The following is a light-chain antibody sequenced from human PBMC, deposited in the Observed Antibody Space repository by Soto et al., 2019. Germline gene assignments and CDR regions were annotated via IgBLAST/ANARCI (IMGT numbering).Light chain of an antibody. V-gene: IGKV3D-15*01. J-gene: IGKJ4*01. Sequence: ETVMTQSPGTLSVSPGESATLSCGTSQSVSSNLAWYQQKPGQAPRLLIYGASTRATGIPARFSGSGSGTAFTLTISYLRHEDSEVYFCQQYHDWVTFGGGTRVEI. CDR1: QSVSSN. CDR2: GAS. CDR3: QQYHDWVT.